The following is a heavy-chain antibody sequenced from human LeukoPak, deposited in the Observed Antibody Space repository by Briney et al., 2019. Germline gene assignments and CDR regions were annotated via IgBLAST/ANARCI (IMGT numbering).Heavy chain of an antibody. Sequence: PGGSLRLSCAASGFTFSSYSMNWVRQAPGKGLEWVSSISSSSSYIYYADSVKGRFTISRDNAKNSLYLQMNSLRAEDTAVCYCARDSTYYDSSGYVYWGQGTLVTVSS. V-gene: IGHV3-21*01. J-gene: IGHJ4*02. CDR1: GFTFSSYS. D-gene: IGHD3-22*01. CDR3: ARDSTYYDSSGYVY. CDR2: ISSSSSYI.